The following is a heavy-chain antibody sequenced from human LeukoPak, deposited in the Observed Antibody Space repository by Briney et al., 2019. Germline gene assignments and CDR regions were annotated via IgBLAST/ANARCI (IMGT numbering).Heavy chain of an antibody. CDR1: GFTFSSYG. D-gene: IGHD3-10*01. V-gene: IGHV3-30*02. J-gene: IGHJ6*03. CDR2: IRYDGSNE. Sequence: GGSLRLSCAASGFTFSSYGMHWVRQAPGKGLEWVAFIRYDGSNEYYADSVKGRFTMSRDNAKNSVYLQMNSLRAEDTALYYCARGITNYYYYYMDVWGKGTTVTVSS. CDR3: ARGITNYYYYYMDV.